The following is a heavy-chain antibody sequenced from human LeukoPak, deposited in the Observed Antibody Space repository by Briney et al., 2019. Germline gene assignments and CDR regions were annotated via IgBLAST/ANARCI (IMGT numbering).Heavy chain of an antibody. V-gene: IGHV3-7*01. CDR1: GFTFSSYW. J-gene: IGHJ4*02. CDR2: IKQDGSEK. D-gene: IGHD3-10*01. Sequence: GGSLRLSCAASGFTFSSYWMSWVRQAPGKGLEWVANIKQDGSEKYYVDSVKGRFTISRDNAKNSLYLQMNSLRAEDTAVYYCPRASFTMVRGVIAYWGQGPLVPVSS. CDR3: PRASFTMVRGVIAY.